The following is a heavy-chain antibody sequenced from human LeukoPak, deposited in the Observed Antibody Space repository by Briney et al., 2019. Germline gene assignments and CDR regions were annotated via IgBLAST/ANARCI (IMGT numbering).Heavy chain of an antibody. D-gene: IGHD2-2*01. CDR2: IYYSGTI. J-gene: IGHJ4*02. Sequence: SEALSLTCTVSGGSIISTSSYWVWIRQHPGKGLEWIETIYYSGTIYYNPSLKSRVTISVDTSENHFSLNLSSLTAADTAVYYCARDTGPSGTAFDSWGPGTLVTVSS. CDR1: GGSIISTSSY. V-gene: IGHV4-39*07. CDR3: ARDTGPSGTAFDS.